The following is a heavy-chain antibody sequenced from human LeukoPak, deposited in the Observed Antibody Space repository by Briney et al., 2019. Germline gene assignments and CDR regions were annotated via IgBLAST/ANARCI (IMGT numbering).Heavy chain of an antibody. D-gene: IGHD5-18*01. CDR3: ARSGYSYDSAVYWNFDL. J-gene: IGHJ2*01. CDR1: GGSISSYY. Sequence: PSETLSLTCTVSGGSISSYYWTWIRQPRGKGLEWIGYVSYSGTTKYNPSLKSRATMSVDMSKNRLSLRLTSVTAADTAVYYCARSGYSYDSAVYWNFDLWGRGTLVTVSS. V-gene: IGHV4-59*01. CDR2: VSYSGTT.